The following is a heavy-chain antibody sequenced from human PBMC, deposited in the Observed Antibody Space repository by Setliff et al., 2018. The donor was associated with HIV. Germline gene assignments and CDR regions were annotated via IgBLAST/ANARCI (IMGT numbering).Heavy chain of an antibody. D-gene: IGHD2-2*01. Sequence: SETLSLTCAVSSGSISSSHWWTWVRQPPGKGLEWVGEINHSGSTNYNPSLKSRVTISVDTSKHQFSLRVNSLNDADTAVYYCAGGPPEYCTSTSCYRFDYWGQGTLVTVSS. CDR3: AGGPPEYCTSTSCYRFDY. CDR2: INHSGST. V-gene: IGHV4-4*02. CDR1: SGSISSSHW. J-gene: IGHJ4*02.